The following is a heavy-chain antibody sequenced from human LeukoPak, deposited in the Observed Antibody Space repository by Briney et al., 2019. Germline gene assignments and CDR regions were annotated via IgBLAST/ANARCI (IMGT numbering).Heavy chain of an antibody. CDR2: INPNSGGT. Sequence: ASVKVSCKVSGYTLTDYYMHWVRQAPGQGLEWMGRINPNSGGTNYAQKFQGRVTMTRDTSISTVYMELSRLRSDDTAVYYCARETPPRYCSSTSCYPALWDAFDIWGQGTMVTVSS. CDR1: GYTLTDYY. D-gene: IGHD2-2*01. V-gene: IGHV1-2*06. CDR3: ARETPPRYCSSTSCYPALWDAFDI. J-gene: IGHJ3*02.